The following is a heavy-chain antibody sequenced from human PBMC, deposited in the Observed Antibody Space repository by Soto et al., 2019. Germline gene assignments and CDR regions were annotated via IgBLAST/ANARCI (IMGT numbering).Heavy chain of an antibody. D-gene: IGHD6-19*01. CDR1: GYTLTELS. CDR2: FDPEDGET. CDR3: ATYAVIPSYYYYYYMDV. J-gene: IGHJ6*03. V-gene: IGHV1-24*01. Sequence: VSVKVSCKVSGYTLTELSMHWVRQAPGKGLEWMGGFDPEDGETIYAQKFQGRVTMTEDTSTDTAYMELSSLRSEDTAVYYCATYAVIPSYYYYYYMDVWGKGTTVTVSS.